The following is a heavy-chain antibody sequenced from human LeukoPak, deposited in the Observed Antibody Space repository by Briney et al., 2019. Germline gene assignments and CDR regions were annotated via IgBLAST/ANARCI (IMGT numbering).Heavy chain of an antibody. V-gene: IGHV3-23*01. J-gene: IGHJ4*02. CDR2: ISASGGST. Sequence: GGSLRLSCAASGFTFSSYGMSWVRQAPGKGLEWVSAISASGGSTYYADSVKGRFTISRDNAKNSLYLQMNSLRVEDTAMYYCARVLGYSTGWYYFDHWGQGTLVTVSS. D-gene: IGHD6-19*01. CDR3: ARVLGYSTGWYYFDH. CDR1: GFTFSSYG.